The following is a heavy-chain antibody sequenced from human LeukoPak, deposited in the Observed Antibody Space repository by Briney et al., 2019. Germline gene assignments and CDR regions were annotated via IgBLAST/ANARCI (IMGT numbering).Heavy chain of an antibody. Sequence: SETLSLTCAVSGGSFSSTSYYWAWHRQPPGTGLEWIGTIYYSGSTYHNPSLKSRVTMSVDTSRNQFSLKLSSVDAADTAVYYCAKAGVRYFDSSGLYAFDFWGQGTTVTVSS. J-gene: IGHJ3*01. CDR3: AKAGVRYFDSSGLYAFDF. CDR2: IYYSGST. V-gene: IGHV4-39*01. CDR1: GGSFSSTSYY. D-gene: IGHD3-22*01.